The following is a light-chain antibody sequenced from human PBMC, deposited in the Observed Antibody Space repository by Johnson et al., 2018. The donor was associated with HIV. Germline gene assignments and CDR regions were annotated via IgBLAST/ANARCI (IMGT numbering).Light chain of an antibody. CDR2: EKN. Sequence: QSVLTQPPSLSAAPGQTVTISCSGSSSNIGNNYVSWYQQLPGTAPKLLIYEKNKRPSGIPDRFSASKSGTSATLDITGLQTGDGADYYCGTWDSSLGAHYVFGSGTEVTVL. J-gene: IGLJ1*01. V-gene: IGLV1-51*02. CDR3: GTWDSSLGAHYV. CDR1: SSNIGNNY.